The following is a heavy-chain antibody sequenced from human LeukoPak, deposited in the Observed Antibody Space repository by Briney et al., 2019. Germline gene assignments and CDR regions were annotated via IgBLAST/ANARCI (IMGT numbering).Heavy chain of an antibody. CDR2: IIPIFGTA. CDR3: ARDHPPYYDSCGLGVAAFDI. D-gene: IGHD3-22*01. CDR1: GGIISSYV. Sequence: SVKVSCKASGGIISSYVINWVRQVPGQGLEWMGGIIPIFGTANYAQKFQGRVTITADESTSTAYMELSSLRSEDTAVYYCARDHPPYYDSCGLGVAAFDIWGQGTMVTVSS. J-gene: IGHJ3*02. V-gene: IGHV1-69*13.